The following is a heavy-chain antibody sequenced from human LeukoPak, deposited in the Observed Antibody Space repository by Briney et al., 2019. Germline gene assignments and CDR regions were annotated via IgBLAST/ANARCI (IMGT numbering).Heavy chain of an antibody. CDR2: SYYTGST. V-gene: IGHV4-59*08. J-gene: IGHJ4*02. D-gene: IGHD5-18*01. CDR3: ATQAGGYASGSFDY. CDR1: GGSTRSHY. Sequence: PSQTLSPTRTVSGGSTRSHYWTWSRQPPGTAPECIGYSYYTGSTNYSPSLMSRVTISVDPSKNQFSLKVRSVTAADAAVSYCATQAGGYASGSFDYWGQGILVTVSS.